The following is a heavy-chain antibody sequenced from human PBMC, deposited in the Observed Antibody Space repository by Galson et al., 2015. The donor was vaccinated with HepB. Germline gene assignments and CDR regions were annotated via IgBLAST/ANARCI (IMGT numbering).Heavy chain of an antibody. CDR3: ARDLIDTAMGTGGDY. CDR1: GYTFSIYG. V-gene: IGHV1-69*04. J-gene: IGHJ4*02. D-gene: IGHD5-18*01. CDR2: IIPILGIA. Sequence: SVKVSCKASGYTFSIYGLTWVRQAPGQGLEWMGRIIPILGIANYAQKFQGRVTITADKSTSTAYMELSSLRSEDTAVYYCARDLIDTAMGTGGDYWGQGTLVTVSS.